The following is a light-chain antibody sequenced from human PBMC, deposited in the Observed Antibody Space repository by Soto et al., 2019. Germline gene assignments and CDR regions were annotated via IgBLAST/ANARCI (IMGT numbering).Light chain of an antibody. V-gene: IGKV3-20*01. CDR3: QQYGSSPPYT. CDR1: ENVSNNY. CDR2: GSS. Sequence: EVVLTQSPGILSLSPGERATLSCSASENVSNNYFAWYQQKPGQAPRLLIFGSSDRATGIPDRFSGSGSGTDFTLTISRLEPEDAAVYYCQQYGSSPPYTFGQGTKLEIK. J-gene: IGKJ2*01.